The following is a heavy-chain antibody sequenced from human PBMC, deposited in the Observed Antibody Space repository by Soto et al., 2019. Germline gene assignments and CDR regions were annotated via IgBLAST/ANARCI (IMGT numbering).Heavy chain of an antibody. J-gene: IGHJ4*02. CDR2: IWFDGNKE. D-gene: IGHD6-13*01. V-gene: IGHV3-33*01. CDR1: GFTFSSYG. Sequence: QVQLVESGGGAVQPGRSLRLSCVASGFTFSSYGMHWVRQAPGKGLEWVSVIWFDGNKEYYADPVKGRFTISRDNSKNTLYLQMNSLRAEDTAGYYCARGLGQQAPDYLDYLGQGTLVTVSS. CDR3: ARGLGQQAPDYLDY.